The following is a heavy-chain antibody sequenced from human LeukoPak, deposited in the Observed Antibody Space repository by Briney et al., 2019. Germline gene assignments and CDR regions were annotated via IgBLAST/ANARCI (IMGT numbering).Heavy chain of an antibody. Sequence: PGGSLRLYCAASGFTFSSYSMNWVRQAPGKGLEWVSYISSSSSTIYYADSVKGRFTISRDNAKNSLYLQMNSLRAEDTAVYYCARYNWNYKAFDIWGQGTMVTVSS. V-gene: IGHV3-48*01. CDR3: ARYNWNYKAFDI. CDR2: ISSSSSTI. D-gene: IGHD1-7*01. CDR1: GFTFSSYS. J-gene: IGHJ3*02.